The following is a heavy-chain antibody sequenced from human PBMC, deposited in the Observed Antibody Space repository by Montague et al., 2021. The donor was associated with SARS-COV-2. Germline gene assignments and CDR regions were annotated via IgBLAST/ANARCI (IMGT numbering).Heavy chain of an antibody. J-gene: IGHJ4*02. D-gene: IGHD6-13*01. V-gene: IGHV4-59*01. Sequence: SETLSLTCTVSGGSMNNYYWSWIRQPPGKGLEWIGYINYSGSTHYNPSLQSRVTLSKDTSKNQFSLRLTSVTAADTAIYFCARAPIYRSSWYAYFDYWGQGTLVTVSS. CDR1: GGSMNNYY. CDR3: ARAPIYRSSWYAYFDY. CDR2: INYSGST.